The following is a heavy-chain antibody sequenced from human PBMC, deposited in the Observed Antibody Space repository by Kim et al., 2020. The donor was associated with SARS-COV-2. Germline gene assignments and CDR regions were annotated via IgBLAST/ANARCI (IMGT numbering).Heavy chain of an antibody. CDR3: AKDRGDDYGADY. V-gene: IGHV3-9*01. CDR2: IIWNGGSI. D-gene: IGHD4-17*01. CDR1: GFTFSGYA. J-gene: IGHJ4*02. Sequence: GGSLRLSCAASGFTFSGYAMHWVRQAPGKGLEWVSTIIWNGGSIDYADSVKGRFTISRDNPKNSLYLQMNSLRAEDTALYYCAKDRGDDYGADYWGQGTLVTVSS.